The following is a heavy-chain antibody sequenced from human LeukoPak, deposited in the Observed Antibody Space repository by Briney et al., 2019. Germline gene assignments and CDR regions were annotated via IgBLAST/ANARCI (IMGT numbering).Heavy chain of an antibody. V-gene: IGHV3-9*03. J-gene: IGHJ4*02. CDR1: GFTFDDYA. CDR2: ISWNSGSI. Sequence: GGSLRLSCAASGFTFDDYAMHWVRQAPGKGLEWVSGISWNSGSIGYADSVKGRFTISRDNAKNSLYLQMNSLRAEDMALYYCAKVSGSGSYYNYFDYWGQGTLVTVSS. CDR3: AKVSGSGSYYNYFDY. D-gene: IGHD3-10*01.